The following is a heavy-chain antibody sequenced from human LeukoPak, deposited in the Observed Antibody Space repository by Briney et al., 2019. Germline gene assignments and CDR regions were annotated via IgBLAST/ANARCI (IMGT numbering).Heavy chain of an antibody. J-gene: IGHJ6*02. Sequence: PGRSLRLSCAASGFTFSSYGMHWVRQAPGKGLEWVAVISYDGSNKYYADSVKGRFTISRDNAKNSLYLQMNSLRAEDTAVYYCARAGDIVVVPAAIGMDVWGQGTTVTVSS. CDR1: GFTFSSYG. D-gene: IGHD2-2*02. CDR3: ARAGDIVVVPAAIGMDV. CDR2: ISYDGSNK. V-gene: IGHV3-30*03.